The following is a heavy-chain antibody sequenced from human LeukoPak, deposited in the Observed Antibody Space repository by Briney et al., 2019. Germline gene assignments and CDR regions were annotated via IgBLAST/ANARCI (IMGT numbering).Heavy chain of an antibody. V-gene: IGHV4-4*09. J-gene: IGHJ4*02. CDR3: SRLQLAAFAE. D-gene: IGHD2-15*01. Sequence: PPETLSLTCTVPRGSLSSYSWSCVRQTPGKRLEWIGYIYTSVSTNYNPSLKSRVTLSVDTSKHQFSLKLSFVTAADSALYYCSRLQLAAFAEGGQGTLVTVPS. CDR2: IYTSVST. CDR1: RGSLSSYS.